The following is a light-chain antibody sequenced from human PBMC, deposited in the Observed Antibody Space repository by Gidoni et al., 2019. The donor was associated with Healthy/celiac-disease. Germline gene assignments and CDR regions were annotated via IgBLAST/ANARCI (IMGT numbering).Light chain of an antibody. CDR3: QVWDSSSDHPYVV. V-gene: IGLV3-21*04. J-gene: IGLJ2*01. CDR1: NIGSKS. CDR2: YDS. Sequence: SYVLTQPPSVSVAPGKTSRITCGGTNIGSKSVHWYQQKPGPAPLLVIYYDSDRPSGIPERFSGSNSGNTATLTISRVEAGDEADYYCQVWDSSSDHPYVVFGGGTKLTVL.